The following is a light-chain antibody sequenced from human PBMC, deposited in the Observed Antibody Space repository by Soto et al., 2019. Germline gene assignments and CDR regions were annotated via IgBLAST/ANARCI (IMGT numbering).Light chain of an antibody. J-gene: IGLJ1*01. CDR1: SSDVCGYNY. CDR3: CSYAGSNTYV. V-gene: IGLV2-11*01. CDR2: DVS. Sequence: QSVLTQPRSVSGSPGQSVTISCTGTSSDVCGYNYVSWYQQHPGKAPKLIIYDVSKRPSGVPDRFSGSKSGNTASLTISGLQAEDEADYYCCSYAGSNTYVFGTGTKLTVL.